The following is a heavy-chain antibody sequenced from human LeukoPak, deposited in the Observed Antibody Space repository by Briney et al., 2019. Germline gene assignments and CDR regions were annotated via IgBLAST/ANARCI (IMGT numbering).Heavy chain of an antibody. V-gene: IGHV3-13*01. J-gene: IGHJ5*02. Sequence: QAGGSLRFSCAASGFSFSSYDLHWVRQRKGESPEWVSAIGTAGDTYYPGSVKGRFTISRENAKNSLYLQMTSLEVGDTAVYYCATATRGGYYDHWGQGTLVTVSS. CDR2: IGTAGDT. CDR3: ATATRGGYYDH. CDR1: GFSFSSYD. D-gene: IGHD3-22*01.